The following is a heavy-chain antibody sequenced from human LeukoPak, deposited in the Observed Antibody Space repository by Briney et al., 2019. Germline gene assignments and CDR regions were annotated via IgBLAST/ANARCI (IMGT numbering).Heavy chain of an antibody. CDR2: IYTSGST. V-gene: IGHV4-4*07. J-gene: IGHJ3*02. Sequence: SETLSLTCTVSGGSISSYYWSWIRQPAGKGLEWIGRIYTSGSTNYNPSLKSRVTMSVDTSKNQFSLKLSSVTAADTAVYYCATPLYDFWSGYSDAFDIWGQGTMVTVSS. D-gene: IGHD3-3*01. CDR1: GGSISSYY. CDR3: ATPLYDFWSGYSDAFDI.